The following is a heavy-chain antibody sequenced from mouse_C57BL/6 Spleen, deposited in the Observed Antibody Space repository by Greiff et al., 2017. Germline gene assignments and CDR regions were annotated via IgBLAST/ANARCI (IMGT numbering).Heavy chain of an antibody. J-gene: IGHJ3*01. Sequence: QVQLQQSGAELMKPGASVKLSCKATGYTFTGYWIEWVKQRPGHGLEWIGEILPGSGSTNYNEKFKGKATFTADTYSNTAYMQLSSLTTEDSAIYYCARRGIYYGNYEGFAYWGQGTLVTVSA. CDR1: GYTFTGYW. D-gene: IGHD2-1*01. V-gene: IGHV1-9*01. CDR3: ARRGIYYGNYEGFAY. CDR2: ILPGSGST.